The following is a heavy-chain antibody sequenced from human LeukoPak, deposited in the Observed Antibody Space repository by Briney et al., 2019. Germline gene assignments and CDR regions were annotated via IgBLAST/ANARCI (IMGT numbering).Heavy chain of an antibody. CDR3: ARASYYYDTGGLGAFDI. CDR2: INWDGSRI. J-gene: IGHJ3*02. V-gene: IGHV3-9*01. CDR1: GFTFDDHA. Sequence: GRSLRLSCAASGFTFDDHAMYWVRQAPGKGLEWVSGINWDGSRIGYADAVKGRFTISRDSAKNSLYLQMNSLRTEDTALYYCARASYYYDTGGLGAFDIWGQGTLVTVSS. D-gene: IGHD3-22*01.